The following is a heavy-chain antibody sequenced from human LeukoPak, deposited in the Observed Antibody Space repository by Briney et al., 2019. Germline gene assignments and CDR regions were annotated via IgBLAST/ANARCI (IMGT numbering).Heavy chain of an antibody. V-gene: IGHV3-48*03. Sequence: SGGSLRLSCAASGSTFSSYEMNWVRQAPGKGLEWVSYISGSGGTKHYADSVKGRFTISRDNAKNSLYLQMNSLRAEDTAVYYCAREVAGWTYYFDYWGQGTLVTVSS. CDR1: GSTFSSYE. D-gene: IGHD5-12*01. CDR2: ISGSGGTK. J-gene: IGHJ4*02. CDR3: AREVAGWTYYFDY.